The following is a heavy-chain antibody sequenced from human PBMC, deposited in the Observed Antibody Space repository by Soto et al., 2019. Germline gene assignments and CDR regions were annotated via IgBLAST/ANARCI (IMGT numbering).Heavy chain of an antibody. CDR1: GFNFDDYG. Sequence: DVQLLESGGGLVQPGRSLTLSCEASGFNFDDYGMHWVRQVPGKGLEWVSGISWNSATIGYADSVKGRFIISRDNAKKSLSLQMSSLRGADAALYYCAKESGYDCALDSWGQGTLVTVSS. CDR3: AKESGYDCALDS. CDR2: ISWNSATI. D-gene: IGHD5-12*01. V-gene: IGHV3-9*01. J-gene: IGHJ4*02.